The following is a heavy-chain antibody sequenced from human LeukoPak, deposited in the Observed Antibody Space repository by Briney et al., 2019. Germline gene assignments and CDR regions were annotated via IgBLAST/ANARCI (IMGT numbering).Heavy chain of an antibody. Sequence: GGSLRLSCAASGFTFSSYSMNWVRQAPGKGLEWVSSISSSSSYIYYADSVKGRFTISRDNAKNSLYLQMNSLRAEDTAVYYCARDLYSDFWSGYYLGMDVWGRGTTVTVSS. CDR2: ISSSSSYI. D-gene: IGHD3-3*01. V-gene: IGHV3-21*01. J-gene: IGHJ6*02. CDR1: GFTFSSYS. CDR3: ARDLYSDFWSGYYLGMDV.